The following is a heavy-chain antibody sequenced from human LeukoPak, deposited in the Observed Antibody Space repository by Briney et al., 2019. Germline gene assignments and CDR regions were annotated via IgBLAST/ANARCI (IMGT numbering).Heavy chain of an antibody. J-gene: IGHJ4*02. D-gene: IGHD3-22*01. Sequence: GGSLRLSCAASGFTFSSYAMSWVRQAPGKGLEWVSAISGSGGSTYYADSVKGRFTISRDNSKNTLYLQMNSLRAEDTAVYYCAKAPPLPDYYDSSGYYFHFDYWGQGTLVTVSS. V-gene: IGHV3-23*01. CDR1: GFTFSSYA. CDR3: AKAPPLPDYYDSSGYYFHFDY. CDR2: ISGSGGST.